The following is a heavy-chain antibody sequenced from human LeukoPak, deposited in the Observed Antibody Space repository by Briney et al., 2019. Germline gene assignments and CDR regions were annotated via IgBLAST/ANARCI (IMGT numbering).Heavy chain of an antibody. CDR3: ARSVYGSGSYLFYHD. CDR2: IYTSGST. V-gene: IGHV4-61*02. J-gene: IGHJ4*02. D-gene: IGHD3-10*01. CDR1: GGSISSGSYY. Sequence: SETLSLTCTVSGGSISSGSYYWSWIRQPAGKGLEWIGRIYTSGSTNHNPSLKSRVTISVDTSKNQFSLKLSSVTAADTAVYYCARSVYGSGSYLFYHDWGQGTLVTVSS.